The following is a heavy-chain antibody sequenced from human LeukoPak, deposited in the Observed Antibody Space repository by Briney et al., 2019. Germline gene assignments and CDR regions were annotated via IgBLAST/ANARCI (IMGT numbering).Heavy chain of an antibody. Sequence: PSETLSLTCTVSGGSISSRSYYWGWIRQPPGKGLEWIGSIYYSGSTNYNPSLKSRVTISVEASKNQFSLKLKSVTAADTAVYYCARGGYYGSGNDFRFDPWGQGTLVTVSS. CDR1: GGSISSRSYY. D-gene: IGHD3-10*01. J-gene: IGHJ5*02. CDR2: IYYSGST. CDR3: ARGGYYGSGNDFRFDP. V-gene: IGHV4-39*07.